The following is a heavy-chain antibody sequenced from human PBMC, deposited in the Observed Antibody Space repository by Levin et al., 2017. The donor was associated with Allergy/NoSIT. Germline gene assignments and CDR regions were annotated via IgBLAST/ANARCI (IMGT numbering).Heavy chain of an antibody. J-gene: IGHJ4*02. V-gene: IGHV3-23*01. Sequence: GGSLRLSCAASGFTFSSYAMSWVRQAPGKGLEWVSAISGSGGSTYYADSVKGRFTISRDNSKNTLYLQMSSQRAEDSAVYYCAKNPKPYSSSSGKIFDYWGQGTLVTVSS. CDR1: GFTFSSYA. D-gene: IGHD6-13*01. CDR3: AKNPKPYSSSSGKIFDY. CDR2: ISGSGGST.